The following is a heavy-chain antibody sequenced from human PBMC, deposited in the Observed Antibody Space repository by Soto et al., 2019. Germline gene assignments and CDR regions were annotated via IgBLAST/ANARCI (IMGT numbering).Heavy chain of an antibody. D-gene: IGHD6-13*01. CDR2: ISWDGGST. J-gene: IGHJ4*02. CDR3: AKAAGQQLVGLAGY. V-gene: IGHV3-43*01. CDR1: GFTFDDYT. Sequence: PGGSLRLSCAASGFTFDDYTMHWVRQAPGKGLEWVSLISWDGGSTYYADSVKGRFTISRDNSKNSLYLQMNSLRTEDTALYYCAKAAGQQLVGLAGYWGQGTLVTVSS.